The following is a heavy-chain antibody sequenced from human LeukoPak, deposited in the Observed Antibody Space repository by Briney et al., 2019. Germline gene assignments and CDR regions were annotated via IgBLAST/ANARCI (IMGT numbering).Heavy chain of an antibody. D-gene: IGHD5-12*01. CDR1: GGSFSGYY. Sequence: SSETLSLTCAVYGGSFSGYYWSWIRQPPGKGLEWIGEINHSGSTNYNPSLKSRVTISVDTSKNQFSLKLSSVTAADTAVYYCARTPGSGYSGYDYYYNYGMDVWGQGTTVTVSS. CDR3: ARTPGSGYSGYDYYYNYGMDV. V-gene: IGHV4-34*01. CDR2: INHSGST. J-gene: IGHJ6*02.